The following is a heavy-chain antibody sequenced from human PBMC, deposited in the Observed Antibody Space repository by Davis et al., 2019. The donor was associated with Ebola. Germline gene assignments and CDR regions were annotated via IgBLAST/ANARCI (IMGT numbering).Heavy chain of an antibody. CDR1: GYTFTSYY. J-gene: IGHJ4*02. V-gene: IGHV1-46*01. CDR2: INPSSGST. D-gene: IGHD1-26*01. Sequence: AASVKVSCKASGYTFTSYYMHWVRQAPGQGLEWMGIINPSSGSTSYAQKFQGRVTITADKSTSTAYMELSSLRSEDTAVYYYARDRNGGSYDFDYWGQGTLVTVSS. CDR3: ARDRNGGSYDFDY.